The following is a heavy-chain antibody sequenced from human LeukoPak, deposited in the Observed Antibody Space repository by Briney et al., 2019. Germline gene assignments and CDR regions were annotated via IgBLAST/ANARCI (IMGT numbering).Heavy chain of an antibody. CDR1: GFNFSNYA. J-gene: IGHJ4*02. CDR3: AKHYNAYRSLSGSSFDV. Sequence: GGSLRLSCATSGFNFSNYAMSWVRQAPGKGLEWISGIRRNSDGVFYSDSVKDRFTISRDNSRNTLYLQMNTLRIDDLAICYCAKHYNAYRSLSGSSFDVWGRGTLVTVSS. CDR2: IRRNSDGV. D-gene: IGHD1-26*01. V-gene: IGHV3-23*01.